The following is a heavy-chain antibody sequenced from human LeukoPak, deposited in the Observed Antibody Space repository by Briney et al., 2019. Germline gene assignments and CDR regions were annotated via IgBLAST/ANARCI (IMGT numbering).Heavy chain of an antibody. J-gene: IGHJ4*02. CDR2: ICGRGGST. CDR3: AKDRQATMIVVVALLPTYYFDY. CDR1: GFTVSSHA. V-gene: IGHV3-23*01. Sequence: GSLRLSCAGSGFTVSSHAMKWGRQASGEGPGWGSAICGRGGSTYYADSVKGRFTISRDNSKNTLYLQMNSVRAEDTAVYYCAKDRQATMIVVVALLPTYYFDYWGQGTLVTVSS. D-gene: IGHD3-22*01.